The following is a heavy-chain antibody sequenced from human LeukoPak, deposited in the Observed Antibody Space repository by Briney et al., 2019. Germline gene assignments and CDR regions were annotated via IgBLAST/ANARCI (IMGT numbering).Heavy chain of an antibody. CDR1: GGSISSSSYY. CDR3: ARVYYDFWSGYYIGRGYYYYYYMDV. V-gene: IGHV4-39*07. CDR2: IYYSGST. J-gene: IGHJ6*03. Sequence: SETLSLTCTGSGGSISSSSYYWGWIRQPPGKGLEWIGSIYYSGSTYYNPSLKSRVTISVDTSKNQFSLKLSSVTAADTAVYYCARVYYDFWSGYYIGRGYYYYYYMDVWGKGTTVTVSS. D-gene: IGHD3-3*01.